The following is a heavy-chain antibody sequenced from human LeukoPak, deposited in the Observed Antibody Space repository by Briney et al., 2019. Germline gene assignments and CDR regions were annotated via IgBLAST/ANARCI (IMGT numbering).Heavy chain of an antibody. CDR2: ICYSGNT. Sequence: SETLSLTCTVSGGSISSSSYYWGWIRQPPGKGLEWIGSICYSGNTYYNPSLNSRVTISVDTSKNQFSLKLNSVTAADTAVYYCARLAGYCSSTGCYGHYAMDVWGQGTTVTVSS. J-gene: IGHJ6*02. V-gene: IGHV4-39*01. CDR3: ARLAGYCSSTGCYGHYAMDV. D-gene: IGHD2-2*01. CDR1: GGSISSSSYY.